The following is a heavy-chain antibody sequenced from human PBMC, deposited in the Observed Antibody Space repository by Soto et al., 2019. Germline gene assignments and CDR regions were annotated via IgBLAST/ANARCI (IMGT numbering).Heavy chain of an antibody. CDR3: ARRAIVVVVAATHYYGMDV. D-gene: IGHD2-15*01. J-gene: IGHJ6*02. CDR2: IIPIFGTA. Sequence: QVQLVQSGAEVKKPGSSVKVSCKASGGTFSSYAISWVRQAPGQGLEWMGGIIPIFGTANYAQKFQGRVTITADESTSTAYMELSSLRSEDTAVYYCARRAIVVVVAATHYYGMDVWGLGTTVTVSS. V-gene: IGHV1-69*01. CDR1: GGTFSSYA.